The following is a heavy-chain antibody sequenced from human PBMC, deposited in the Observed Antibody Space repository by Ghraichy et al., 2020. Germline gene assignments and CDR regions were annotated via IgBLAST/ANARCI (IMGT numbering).Heavy chain of an antibody. CDR1: GFSFSGFS. V-gene: IGHV3-48*02. CDR2: ISSSSTTM. Sequence: LSLTCAASGFSFSGFSMNWVRQAPGKGLEWISYISSSSTTMYYADSVKGRFTVSRDNAKNSLYLQMNNLIDEDAAVYYCARGPSSSIDYWGQGTTVTVSS. D-gene: IGHD6-6*01. CDR3: ARGPSSSIDY. J-gene: IGHJ4*03.